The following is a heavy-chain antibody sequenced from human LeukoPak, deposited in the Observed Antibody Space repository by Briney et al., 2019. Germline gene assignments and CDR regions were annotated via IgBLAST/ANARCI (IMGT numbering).Heavy chain of an antibody. CDR2: IIPIFGTA. V-gene: IGHV1-69*13. Sequence: SVKVSCKASGYTFTSYGISWVRQAPGQGLEWMGGIIPIFGTANYAQKFQGRVTITADESTSTAYMELSSLRSEDTAVYYCARDKKTNIRGHTQMPWYFDLWGRGTLVTVSS. CDR3: ARDKKTNIRGHTQMPWYFDL. CDR1: GYTFTSYG. D-gene: IGHD3-10*01. J-gene: IGHJ2*01.